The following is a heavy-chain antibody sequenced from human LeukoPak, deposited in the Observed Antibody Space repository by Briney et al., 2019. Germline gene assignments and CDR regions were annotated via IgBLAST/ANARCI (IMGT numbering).Heavy chain of an antibody. D-gene: IGHD3-3*01. V-gene: IGHV4-38-2*01. Sequence: SETLSLTCAVSGYSISSGYYWGWIRQPPGKGLEWIGSIYHSGSTYYNPSLKSRVTISVDTSKNQFSLKLSSVTAADTAVYYCARQGPYNTIFGVVIKMRDFDYWGQGTLVTVSS. CDR3: ARQGPYNTIFGVVIKMRDFDY. CDR1: GYSISSGYY. CDR2: IYHSGST. J-gene: IGHJ4*02.